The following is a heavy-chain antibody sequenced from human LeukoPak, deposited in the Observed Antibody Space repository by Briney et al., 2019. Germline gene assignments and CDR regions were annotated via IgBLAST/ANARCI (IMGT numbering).Heavy chain of an antibody. V-gene: IGHV4-39*01. Sequence: PSETLSLTCTVSGGSISSSSYYWGWIRQPPGKGLEWIGSIYYSGSTYYNPSLKSRVTTSVDTSKNQFSLKLSSVTAADTAVYYCAHGGDYYDFWSGPRGFDPWGQGTLVTVSS. J-gene: IGHJ5*02. CDR3: AHGGDYYDFWSGPRGFDP. CDR1: GGSISSSSYY. CDR2: IYYSGST. D-gene: IGHD3-3*01.